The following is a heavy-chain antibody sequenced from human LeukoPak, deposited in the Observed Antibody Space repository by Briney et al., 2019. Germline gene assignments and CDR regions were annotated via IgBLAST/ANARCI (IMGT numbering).Heavy chain of an antibody. CDR1: GYTFTSYD. D-gene: IGHD3-3*01. Sequence: GASVKVSCKASGYTFTSYDINWVRQATGQGLEWMGWVNPNSGNTGYAQKFQGRVTMTRNTSISTAYMELSSLRSEDTAVYYCARVQTPITIFGVVTDAFDIWGQGTMVTVSS. CDR2: VNPNSGNT. J-gene: IGHJ3*02. V-gene: IGHV1-8*01. CDR3: ARVQTPITIFGVVTDAFDI.